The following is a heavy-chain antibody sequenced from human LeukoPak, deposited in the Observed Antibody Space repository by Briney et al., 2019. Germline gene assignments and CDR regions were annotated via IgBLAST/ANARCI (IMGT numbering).Heavy chain of an antibody. J-gene: IGHJ4*02. CDR2: IYTSGST. V-gene: IGHV4-4*07. D-gene: IGHD3-16*02. Sequence: PSETLSLTCTVSGGSISSYYWSWIRQPAGKGLEWIGRIYTSGSTNYNPSLKNRVTMSVDTSKNQFSLKLSSVTAADTAVYYCARDSCYDYVWGSYLPFDYWGQGTLVTVSS. CDR1: GGSISSYY. CDR3: ARDSCYDYVWGSYLPFDY.